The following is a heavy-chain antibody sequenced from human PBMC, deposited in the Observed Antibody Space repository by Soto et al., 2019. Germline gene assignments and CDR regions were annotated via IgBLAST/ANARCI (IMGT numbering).Heavy chain of an antibody. CDR3: ARPPSSHRYYYGMDV. Sequence: QVQLVQSGAEVKKPGSSVKVSCKASGGTFSSYAISWVRQAPGQGLEWMGGIIPIFGTANYAQKFQGRVTVAADESTSTAYMGLSSRRSEDTAVYYCARPPSSHRYYYGMDVWGQGTTVTVSS. V-gene: IGHV1-69*12. J-gene: IGHJ6*02. CDR2: IIPIFGTA. CDR1: GGTFSSYA. D-gene: IGHD6-13*01.